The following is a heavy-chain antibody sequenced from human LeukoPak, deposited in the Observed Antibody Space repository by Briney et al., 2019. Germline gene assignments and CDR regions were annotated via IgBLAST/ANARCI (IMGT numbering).Heavy chain of an antibody. CDR2: IYYSGST. Sequence: SETLSLTCTVSGGSISSYYWSWIRQPPGKGLEWIGYIYYSGSTNYNPSLKSRDTISVDTSKTKFSPKLSSVTAADTAVYYCARDGEMATTTYNWFDPWGQGTLVTVSS. V-gene: IGHV4-59*01. CDR1: GGSISSYY. D-gene: IGHD5-24*01. CDR3: ARDGEMATTTYNWFDP. J-gene: IGHJ5*02.